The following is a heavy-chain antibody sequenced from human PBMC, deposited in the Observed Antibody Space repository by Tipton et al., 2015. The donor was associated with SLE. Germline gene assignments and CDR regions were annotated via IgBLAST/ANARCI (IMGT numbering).Heavy chain of an antibody. CDR1: GFTFSFYT. J-gene: IGHJ3*01. V-gene: IGHV3-21*04. CDR3: ARDLYDSSWHHDAFDV. CDR2: ISGSTNYV. D-gene: IGHD6-13*01. Sequence: SLRLSCAASGFTFSFYTMEWVRQAPGKGLEWVSSISGSTNYVNYADSVKGRFTLSRDNSDNTLYLDINSLRAEDSCVYYCARDLYDSSWHHDAFDVWGQGTVVTVSS.